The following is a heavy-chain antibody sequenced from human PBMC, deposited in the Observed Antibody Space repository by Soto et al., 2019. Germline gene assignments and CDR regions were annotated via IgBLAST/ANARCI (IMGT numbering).Heavy chain of an antibody. V-gene: IGHV4-59*01. CDR1: GGSISSYY. D-gene: IGHD6-13*01. CDR2: IYYSGST. Sequence: PSETLSLTCTVSGGSISSYYWSWIRQPPGKGLEWIGYIYYSGSTNYNPSLKSRVTISVDTSKNQFSLKLSSVTAADTAVYYCARVWGSSWYFNWFDPWGQGTLVTVSS. J-gene: IGHJ5*02. CDR3: ARVWGSSWYFNWFDP.